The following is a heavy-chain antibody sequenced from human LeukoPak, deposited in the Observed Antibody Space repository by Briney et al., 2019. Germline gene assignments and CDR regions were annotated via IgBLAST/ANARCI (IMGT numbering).Heavy chain of an antibody. CDR1: GGSISSYY. D-gene: IGHD2-21*02. Sequence: PSETLSLTCTVSGGSISSYYWTWLRQPAGKGLEWIGRIYTSGSTNYNPSLKSRVTMSVDTSKNQFSLKLSSVTAADTAVYYCARDFAVYCGGDCYALWGQGTLVTVSS. CDR3: ARDFAVYCGGDCYAL. CDR2: IYTSGST. J-gene: IGHJ4*02. V-gene: IGHV4-4*07.